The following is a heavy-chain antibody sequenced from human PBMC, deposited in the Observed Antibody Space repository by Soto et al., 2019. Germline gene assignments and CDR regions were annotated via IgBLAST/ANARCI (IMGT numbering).Heavy chain of an antibody. D-gene: IGHD2-15*01. J-gene: IGHJ6*02. Sequence: GGSLRLSCAASGFTFSGYGKHWVRQAPGKGLEWVAFIWFDGSDALYSDSAKGRFTISRDNSKNTLFLQLNSLRGDDTAVYYCAREGYCSGGGCSGGMDVWGQGTTVTAP. V-gene: IGHV3-33*02. CDR2: IWFDGSDA. CDR3: AREGYCSGGGCSGGMDV. CDR1: GFTFSGYG.